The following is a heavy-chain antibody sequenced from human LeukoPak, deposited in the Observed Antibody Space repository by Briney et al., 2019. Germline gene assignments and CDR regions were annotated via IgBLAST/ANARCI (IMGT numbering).Heavy chain of an antibody. CDR1: GGSFSGYY. CDR3: SLRTGDYYYYGMDV. CDR2: INHSGST. J-gene: IGHJ6*02. D-gene: IGHD1/OR15-1a*01. V-gene: IGHV4-34*01. Sequence: SSEPLSLTCAVYGGSFSGYYWSWIRQPPGKGLEWIGEINHSGSTNYNPSLKSRVTISVDTSKNQFSLKLSSVTAADTAVYYCSLRTGDYYYYGMDVWGQGTTVTVSS.